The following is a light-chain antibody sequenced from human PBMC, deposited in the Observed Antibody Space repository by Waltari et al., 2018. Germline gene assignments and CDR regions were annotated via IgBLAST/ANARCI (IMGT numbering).Light chain of an antibody. CDR3: QQYNTYPLT. J-gene: IGKJ1*01. CDR1: QNINSW. CDR2: KAS. V-gene: IGKV1-5*03. Sequence: DIQMTQSPSTLSASVGDRVTITCRASQNINSWLAWYQQKPGKDPKFLIYKASSLESVVPSRFSGSGSGTEFTLAISSLQPDDFGTYYCQQYNTYPLTFGQGTKVEI.